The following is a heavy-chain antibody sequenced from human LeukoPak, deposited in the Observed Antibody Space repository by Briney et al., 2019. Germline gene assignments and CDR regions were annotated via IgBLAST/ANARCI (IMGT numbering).Heavy chain of an antibody. CDR1: GFTLTSYA. Sequence: PGGSLRLSCAASGFTLTSYATTWVRQAPGKGLEWVSAISARGTDTYYADSVKGRFTISRDNAKNSLYLQMNSLRAEDTAVYYCASGITMVRGPSGDYWGQGTLVTVSS. CDR2: ISARGTDT. CDR3: ASGITMVRGPSGDY. V-gene: IGHV3-21*01. D-gene: IGHD3-10*01. J-gene: IGHJ4*02.